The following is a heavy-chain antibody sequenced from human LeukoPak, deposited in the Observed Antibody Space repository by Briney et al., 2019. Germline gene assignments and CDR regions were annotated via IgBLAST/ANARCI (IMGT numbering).Heavy chain of an antibody. CDR2: ISTSSSYI. Sequence: PGGSLRLSCAASGFTFSSYSMNWVRQAPGKGLEWVSSISTSSSYIYYADSVKGRFTISRDNAKKSLYLQMNSLRAEDTAMYYCARGSDSVVTYDSSWFDPWGQGTLVTVSS. D-gene: IGHD2-21*02. V-gene: IGHV3-21*01. J-gene: IGHJ5*02. CDR3: ARGSDSVVTYDSSWFDP. CDR1: GFTFSSYS.